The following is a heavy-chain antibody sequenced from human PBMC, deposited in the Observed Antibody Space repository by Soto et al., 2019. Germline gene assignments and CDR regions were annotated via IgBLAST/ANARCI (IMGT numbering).Heavy chain of an antibody. CDR3: ASFTETYYYGWGSRLDY. CDR1: GFTFSSYW. Sequence: PGGCLRLSCAASGFTFSSYWMHWVRQAPGKGLVWVSRINSDGSSTSYADSVKGRFTISRDNAKNTLYLQMNSLRAEDTAVYFCASFTETYYYGWGSRLDYWGQGTLVSVSS. D-gene: IGHD3-10*01. J-gene: IGHJ4*02. CDR2: INSDGSST. V-gene: IGHV3-74*01.